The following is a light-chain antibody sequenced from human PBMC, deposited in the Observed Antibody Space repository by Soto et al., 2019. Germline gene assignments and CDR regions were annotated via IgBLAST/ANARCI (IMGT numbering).Light chain of an antibody. CDR2: GAS. CDR3: QQYHNIPPFT. Sequence: DIQMTQSPSSLSASVGARVSITCQASQDIKTSLSWFQHKPGRAPNLLIYGASYLETGVPSRFRGSGSGTDFTLTISSLQPEDIVTYYCQQYHNIPPFTFGPGTTVDIK. J-gene: IGKJ3*01. CDR1: QDIKTS. V-gene: IGKV1-33*01.